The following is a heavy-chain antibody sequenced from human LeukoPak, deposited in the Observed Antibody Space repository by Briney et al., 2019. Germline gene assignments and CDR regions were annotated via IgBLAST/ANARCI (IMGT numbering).Heavy chain of an antibody. J-gene: IGHJ3*02. D-gene: IGHD1-14*01. Sequence: GGSLRLSCAASGFTVSNNYMTWFRQAPGKGLEWVSVIYSGGSTDPADSGKGRFSISRLNSKNTLYLQMNSLRDEDTAMYYCARGARTLSDAFDIWGQGTMVTVSA. CDR2: IYSGGST. CDR3: ARGARTLSDAFDI. V-gene: IGHV3-53*04. CDR1: GFTVSNNY.